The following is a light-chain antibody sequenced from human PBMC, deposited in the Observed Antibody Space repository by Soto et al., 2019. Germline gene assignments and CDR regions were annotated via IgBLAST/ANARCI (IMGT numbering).Light chain of an antibody. J-gene: IGLJ1*01. Sequence: QSVLAQPASLSGTPGQSITISCTGTSSDVGAYNYVSWYQQYPGKAPKLIIYDVSNRPSGVSCRFSGSKSGNTASLTISELQAEDEADYYCNSYAGTSYVFGTGTKVTVL. CDR1: SSDVGAYNY. CDR2: DVS. V-gene: IGLV2-14*03. CDR3: NSYAGTSYV.